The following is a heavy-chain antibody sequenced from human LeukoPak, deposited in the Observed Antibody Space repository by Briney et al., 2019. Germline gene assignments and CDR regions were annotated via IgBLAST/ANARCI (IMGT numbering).Heavy chain of an antibody. CDR1: GFTFSSYE. CDR3: ARGRGRAYYYYSMDV. J-gene: IGHJ6*03. V-gene: IGHV3-48*03. Sequence: GGSLRLSCAASGFTFSSYEMNWVRQAPGKGLEWVSYIDSSGGTINYADSVKGRFSISRDNAKNSLYLQMNSLRAEDTAVYYCARGRGRAYYYYSMDVWGKGTTVTISS. CDR2: IDSSGGTI. D-gene: IGHD2-15*01.